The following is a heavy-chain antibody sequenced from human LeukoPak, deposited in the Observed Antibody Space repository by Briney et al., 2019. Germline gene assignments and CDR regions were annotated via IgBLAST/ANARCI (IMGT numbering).Heavy chain of an antibody. CDR2: ISSSSSTI. V-gene: IGHV3-48*02. Sequence: GGSLRLSCAASGFTFSSYRMNWVRQAPGKGLEWVSYISSSSSTIYYADSVKGRFTISRDNAKNSLYLQMNSLRDEDTAVYYCARGARIYGDYLPGYWGQGTLVTVSS. CDR3: ARGARIYGDYLPGY. CDR1: GFTFSSYR. D-gene: IGHD4-17*01. J-gene: IGHJ4*02.